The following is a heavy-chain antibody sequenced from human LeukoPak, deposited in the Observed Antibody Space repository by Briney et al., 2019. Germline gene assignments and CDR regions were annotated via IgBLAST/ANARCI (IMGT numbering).Heavy chain of an antibody. V-gene: IGHV1-69*06. D-gene: IGHD1-26*01. J-gene: IGHJ5*02. CDR2: IIPIFGTA. Sequence: SVKVPCKTSGYTFTNYHIHWVRQAPGQGLEWMGGIIPIFGTANYAQKFQGRVTITADKSTSTAYMELSSLRSEDTAVYYCARDRGPKFDPWGQGTLVTVSS. CDR3: ARDRGPKFDP. CDR1: GYTFTNYH.